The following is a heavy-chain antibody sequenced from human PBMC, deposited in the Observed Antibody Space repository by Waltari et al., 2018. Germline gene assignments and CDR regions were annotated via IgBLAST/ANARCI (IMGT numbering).Heavy chain of an antibody. CDR3: ARVGGGDYVWGSQTYYFDY. D-gene: IGHD3-16*01. Sequence: QVQLQESGPGLVKPSETLSLTCTVSGGSISSYYWSWIRQPPGKGLVWIGYIYYSGSTNLHPSLKIRVSISVDTSKNQFSLRLSSVTAAYTAVYYCARVGGGDYVWGSQTYYFDYWGQGTLVTVSS. CDR2: IYYSGST. V-gene: IGHV4-59*01. J-gene: IGHJ4*02. CDR1: GGSISSYY.